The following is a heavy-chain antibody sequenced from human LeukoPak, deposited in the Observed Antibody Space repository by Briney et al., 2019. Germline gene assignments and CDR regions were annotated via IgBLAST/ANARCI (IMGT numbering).Heavy chain of an antibody. CDR3: ARAPAVLAFGLTRFDP. V-gene: IGHV1-18*01. CDR1: GYTFTSYG. D-gene: IGHD3-3*02. CDR2: ISAYNGNT. J-gene: IGHJ5*02. Sequence: ASVKVSCKASGYTFTSYGISWVRQAPGQGLEWIGWISAYNGNTNYAQKLQGRVTMTTDTSTSTAYMELRSLRSDDTAVYYCARAPAVLAFGLTRFDPWGQGTLVTVSS.